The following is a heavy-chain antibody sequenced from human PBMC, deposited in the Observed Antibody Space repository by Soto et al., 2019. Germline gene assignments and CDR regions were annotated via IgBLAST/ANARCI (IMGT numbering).Heavy chain of an antibody. J-gene: IGHJ6*02. CDR3: IQSRCGGDCLQSYASYYYYGMDV. CDR1: AFSLSTGWVG. D-gene: IGHD2-21*02. Sequence: GPTLVNPTQTLTLTCTFSAFSLSTGWVGVGWIRQPPGKALEWLALIYWDDDKRYSPSLRSRLTITKDTSKNQVVLTMTNMDPVDTATYYCIQSRCGGDCLQSYASYYYYGMDVWGQGTTVTVSS. CDR2: IYWDDDK. V-gene: IGHV2-5*02.